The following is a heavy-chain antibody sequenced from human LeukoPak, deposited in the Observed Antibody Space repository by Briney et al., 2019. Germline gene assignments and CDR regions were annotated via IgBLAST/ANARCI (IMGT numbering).Heavy chain of an antibody. J-gene: IGHJ4*02. D-gene: IGHD6-19*01. CDR2: IIPIFGTA. Sequence: ASVKVSCKASGGTFSSYAISWVRQAPGQGLEWMGGIIPIFGTANYAQKFQGRVTITADKSTSTAYMELSSLRSEDTAVYYCARVQNTGSSGWYGFDYWGQGTLVTVSS. CDR3: ARVQNTGSSGWYGFDY. V-gene: IGHV1-69*06. CDR1: GGTFSSYA.